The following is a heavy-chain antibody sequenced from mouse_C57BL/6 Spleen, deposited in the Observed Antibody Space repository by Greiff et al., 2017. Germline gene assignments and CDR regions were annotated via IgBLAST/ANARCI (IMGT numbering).Heavy chain of an antibody. CDR1: GYTFTSYW. CDR3: ASGYGSPYAMDY. J-gene: IGHJ4*01. D-gene: IGHD1-1*01. Sequence: QVQLQQPGAELVKPGASVKLSCKASGYTFTSYWMHWVKQRPGQGLEWIGMIHPNSGSTNYNEKIKSKATLTVDKSSSTAYMQLSSLTSEDSAVYYCASGYGSPYAMDYWGQGTSVTVSS. V-gene: IGHV1-64*01. CDR2: IHPNSGST.